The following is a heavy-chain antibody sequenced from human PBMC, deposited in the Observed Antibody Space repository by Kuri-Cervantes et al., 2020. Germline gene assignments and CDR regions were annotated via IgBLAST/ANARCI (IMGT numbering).Heavy chain of an antibody. CDR3: AGVYNRGRYYYMDV. CDR1: GGSFSGYY. J-gene: IGHJ6*03. CDR2: INHSGST. D-gene: IGHD3-10*01. V-gene: IGHV4-34*01. Sequence: QTLSLTCAVYGGSFSGYYWSWIRQPPGKGLEWIGEINHSGSTNYNPSLKSRVTISVDTSKNQLSLKLSSVTAADTAVYYCAGVYNRGRYYYMDVWGKGTTVTVSS.